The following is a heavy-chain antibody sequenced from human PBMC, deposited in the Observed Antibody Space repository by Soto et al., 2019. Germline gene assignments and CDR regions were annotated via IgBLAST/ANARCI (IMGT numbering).Heavy chain of an antibody. J-gene: IGHJ3*02. D-gene: IGHD3-22*01. V-gene: IGHV4-34*01. CDR3: ARATQYYFDSSGYPTGPHFAFDI. CDR1: GGSFSAYY. CDR2: INHSGNT. Sequence: SEALSLTCAVNGGSFSAYYWSWIRETTGRGLEWIGEINHSGNTNYNPSLKSRVAISVDTSKTQFSLKVTSVTAADTAVYYCARATQYYFDSSGYPTGPHFAFDIWGQGTMVTVS.